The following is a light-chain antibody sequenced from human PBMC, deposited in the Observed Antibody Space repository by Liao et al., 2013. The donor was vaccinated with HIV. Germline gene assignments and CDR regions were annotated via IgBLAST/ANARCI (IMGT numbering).Light chain of an antibody. J-gene: IGLJ2*01. CDR1: KLGDKY. V-gene: IGLV3-1*01. CDR3: QMWDHTSDHVV. Sequence: SYELTQPPSVSVSPGQTASITCSGDKLGDKYACWYQQKPGQSPVLVIYQDSKRPSGIPERFSGSNSGNTATLTITTVEAGDEADYYCQMWDHTSDHVVFGGGTRLTVL. CDR2: QDS.